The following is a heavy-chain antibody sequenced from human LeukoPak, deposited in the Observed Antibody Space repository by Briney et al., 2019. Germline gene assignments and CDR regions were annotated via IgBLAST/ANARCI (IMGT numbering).Heavy chain of an antibody. V-gene: IGHV1-2*06. CDR2: TNPNSGGT. D-gene: IGHD2-2*01. Sequence: WASVKVSCKASGYTFTGYYMHWVRQAPGQGLEWMGRTNPNSGGTNYAQKFQGRVTMTRDTSISTAYMELSRLRSDDAAVYYCARDLNAWYQLPFYWGQGTLVTVSS. J-gene: IGHJ4*02. CDR3: ARDLNAWYQLPFY. CDR1: GYTFTGYY.